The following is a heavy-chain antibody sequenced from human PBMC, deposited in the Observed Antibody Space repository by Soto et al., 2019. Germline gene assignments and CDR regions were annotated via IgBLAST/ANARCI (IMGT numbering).Heavy chain of an antibody. D-gene: IGHD6-19*01. CDR3: ARDHINGSTFDY. J-gene: IGHJ4*02. V-gene: IGHV3-7*01. CDR2: IKQDGSQN. CDR1: GFTFSNYW. Sequence: EVQLVESGGGLVQPGGSLRLSCAASGFTFSNYWMSWVRQAPGKGLEWVANIKQDGSQNYYVDSVKGRFTTSRDNTKNSFYLQMNSLRAEDTAVYYCARDHINGSTFDYWGRGTLVTVSS.